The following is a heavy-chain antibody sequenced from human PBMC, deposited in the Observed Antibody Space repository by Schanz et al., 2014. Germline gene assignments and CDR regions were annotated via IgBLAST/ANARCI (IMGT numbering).Heavy chain of an antibody. CDR2: IIPNHGIV. D-gene: IGHD2-15*01. Sequence: QVQLVQSGAEVKKPGSSMKVSCKASGGTFSTYPINWLRQAPGQGLEWMGRIIPNHGIVNYAQRFQDRVRITADKSTSTAYMELSSLRSDDTAVYYCARGGGPEDVFDIWGQGTILTVSS. CDR1: GGTFSTYP. V-gene: IGHV1-69*02. J-gene: IGHJ3*02. CDR3: ARGGGPEDVFDI.